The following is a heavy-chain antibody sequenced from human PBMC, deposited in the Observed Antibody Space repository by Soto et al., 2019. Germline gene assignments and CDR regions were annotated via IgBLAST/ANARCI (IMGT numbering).Heavy chain of an antibody. D-gene: IGHD3-10*01. Sequence: SVQVSCKASGGTFSSYAISWVRQAPGQGLERMGGIIPIFGTANYAQKFQGRVTITADESTSTAYMELSSLRSEDTAVYYCARDLFDYYGSGSYSKRYYYYYGMDVWGQGTTVTVSS. V-gene: IGHV1-69*13. CDR1: GGTFSSYA. CDR2: IIPIFGTA. CDR3: ARDLFDYYGSGSYSKRYYYYYGMDV. J-gene: IGHJ6*02.